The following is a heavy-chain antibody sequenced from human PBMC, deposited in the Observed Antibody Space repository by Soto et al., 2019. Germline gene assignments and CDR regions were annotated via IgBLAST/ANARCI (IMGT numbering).Heavy chain of an antibody. Sequence: EVQLLESGGGLVQPGGSLRLSCAASGFTFSSYAMSWVRQAPGKGLEWVSAISGSGGSTYYADSVKGRFTISRDNSKNTLYLQMNSLRAEDTDVYYCASAHFLVGANRWFDPWGQGTLVTVSS. V-gene: IGHV3-23*01. CDR1: GFTFSSYA. D-gene: IGHD1-26*01. CDR3: ASAHFLVGANRWFDP. J-gene: IGHJ5*02. CDR2: ISGSGGST.